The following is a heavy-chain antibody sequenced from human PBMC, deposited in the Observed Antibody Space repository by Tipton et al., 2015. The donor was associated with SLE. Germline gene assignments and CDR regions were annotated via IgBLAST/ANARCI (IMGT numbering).Heavy chain of an antibody. D-gene: IGHD2-15*01. CDR2: INYSGSP. CDR1: GDSISSSSYY. CDR3: AKLRRPAVTLYYMDV. V-gene: IGHV4-39*01. J-gene: IGHJ6*03. Sequence: TLSLTCSVSGDSISSSSYYWGWIRQPPEKGLEWIGSINYSGSPYYNPSLKSRVTMSIDTSKNQFFLKLTSVTAADTAVYYCAKLRRPAVTLYYMDVWGKGATVTISS.